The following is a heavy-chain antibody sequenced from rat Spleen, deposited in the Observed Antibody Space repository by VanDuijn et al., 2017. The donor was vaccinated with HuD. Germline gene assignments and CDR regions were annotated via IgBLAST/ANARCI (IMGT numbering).Heavy chain of an antibody. D-gene: IGHD1-9*01. CDR2: ISYDGSST. CDR1: GFTFSDYG. CDR3: ARHPHYGYKGVMDA. J-gene: IGHJ4*01. Sequence: EVQLVESGGGLVQPGRSLKLSCVASGFTFSDYGMNWIRQAPGKGLEWVATISYDGSSTYYGDSVKGRFTTSRDNAKSTLYLQMNSLRSEDTATYYCARHPHYGYKGVMDAWGQGASVTVSS. V-gene: IGHV5-29*01.